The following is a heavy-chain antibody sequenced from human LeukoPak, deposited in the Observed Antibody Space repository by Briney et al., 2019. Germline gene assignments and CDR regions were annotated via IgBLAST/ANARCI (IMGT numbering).Heavy chain of an antibody. CDR2: NSSSSTNI. CDR3: ARGRLDY. V-gene: IGHV3-21*01. CDR1: GLPFSSYS. Sequence: GGSLTLSCAPSGLPFSSYSMHWVRHARGKWMEWVSYNSSSSTNIYYPAPEKGRFTISRDNAKNSLYLQRNRMSVEDTAVYYCARGRLDYWGQGTLVTVSS. J-gene: IGHJ4*02.